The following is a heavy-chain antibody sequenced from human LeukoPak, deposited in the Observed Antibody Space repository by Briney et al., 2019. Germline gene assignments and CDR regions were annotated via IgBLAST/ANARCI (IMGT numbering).Heavy chain of an antibody. J-gene: IGHJ4*02. CDR1: GYTFTSYG. V-gene: IGHV1-18*01. Sequence: GALVKVSCKASGYTFTSYGISWVRQAPGQGLEWMGWISAYNGNTNYAQKLQGRVTMTTDTSTSTAYMELRSLRSDDTAVYYCARDPYYYDSSGTLDYWGQGTLVTVSS. CDR3: ARDPYYYDSSGTLDY. CDR2: ISAYNGNT. D-gene: IGHD3-22*01.